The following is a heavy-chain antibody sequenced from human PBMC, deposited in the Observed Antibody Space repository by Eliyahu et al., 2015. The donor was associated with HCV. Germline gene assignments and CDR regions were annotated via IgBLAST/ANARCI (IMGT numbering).Heavy chain of an antibody. CDR2: IIPILGIA. CDR3: ARDFSSSSGRVKGAFDI. Sequence: QVQLVQSGAEVKKPGSSVKVSCKASGSTFSSYTISWVRQAPGQGLEWMGRIIPILGIANYAQKFQGRVTITADKSTSTAYMELSSLRSEDTAVYYCARDFSSSSGRVKGAFDIWGQGTMVTVSS. V-gene: IGHV1-69*08. J-gene: IGHJ3*02. D-gene: IGHD6-6*01. CDR1: GSTFSSYT.